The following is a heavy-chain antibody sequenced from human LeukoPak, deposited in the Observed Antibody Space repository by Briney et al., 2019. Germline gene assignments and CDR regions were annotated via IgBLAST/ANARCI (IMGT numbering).Heavy chain of an antibody. CDR2: ISDSGST. V-gene: IGHV4-59*11. CDR3: ARGYDSSAYYPFNY. CDR1: GGSLSTHH. J-gene: IGHJ4*02. D-gene: IGHD3-22*01. Sequence: PSETLSLTCVVSGGSLSTHHWSWIRQSPGRGLEWIGYISDSGSTNYNPSLKSRVTISVDTSKNQFSLMLSSVTAADTAVYYCARGYDSSAYYPFNYWGQGTLVTVSS.